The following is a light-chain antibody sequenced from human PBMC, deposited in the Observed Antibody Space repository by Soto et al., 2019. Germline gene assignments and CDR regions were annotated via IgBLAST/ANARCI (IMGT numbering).Light chain of an antibody. CDR2: TTS. J-gene: IGKJ1*01. CDR1: QSISTY. Sequence: DIQMTQSPSSLSAYVGDRVTITCRASQSISTYLNWYLQKPGKAPNLLIYTTSILESGVPSRFSGSGSGTDFTLTISSLQPEDFATYCCQQSYSRPRTFGQGTKVDIK. CDR3: QQSYSRPRT. V-gene: IGKV1-39*01.